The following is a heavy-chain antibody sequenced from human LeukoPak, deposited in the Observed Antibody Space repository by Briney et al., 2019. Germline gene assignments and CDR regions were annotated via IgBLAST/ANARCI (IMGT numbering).Heavy chain of an antibody. D-gene: IGHD3-3*01. J-gene: IGHJ5*02. CDR3: ARGLEWLTRRHTWFDP. V-gene: IGHV1-18*01. Sequence: ASVTVSFTATSYTFTNYAFTWVRQAPGQGLDWIGWISAYNGNTNYAQKLQGKVTITTDTSTSTAYMELRSLRSNVTAASYCARGLEWLTRRHTWFDPWGQGTLVTVSS. CDR2: ISAYNGNT. CDR1: SYTFTNYA.